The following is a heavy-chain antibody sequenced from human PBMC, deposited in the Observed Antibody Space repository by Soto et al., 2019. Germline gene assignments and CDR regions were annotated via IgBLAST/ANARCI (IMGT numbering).Heavy chain of an antibody. CDR1: GFIFENFG. J-gene: IGHJ5*02. CDR2: ISGSGFKK. Sequence: GGSLRLSCAASGFIFENFGMSWVCQAPGKGLEWISSISGSGFKKYYADSVKGRFTISRDNSKSTVYLELNNLSAEDTAVYHCAKNQGVELVPLATVDWFDPWGQGSVVTVSS. D-gene: IGHD1-26*01. V-gene: IGHV3-23*01. CDR3: AKNQGVELVPLATVDWFDP.